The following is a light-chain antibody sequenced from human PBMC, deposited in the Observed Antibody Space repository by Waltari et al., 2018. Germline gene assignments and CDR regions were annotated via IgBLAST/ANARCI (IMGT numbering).Light chain of an antibody. V-gene: IGLV1-47*01. CDR1: RSNIGNNN. CDR2: RNK. Sequence: QPVLTQPPSASGTPGQRVTISCSGSRSNIGNNNVTWYQQLPGTAPKLVIYRNKHRASGVPDRFSGSKSGTSVSLAFSGLRSEDEADYYCAAWDDSLSAWVFGGGTKLTVL. J-gene: IGLJ3*02. CDR3: AAWDDSLSAWV.